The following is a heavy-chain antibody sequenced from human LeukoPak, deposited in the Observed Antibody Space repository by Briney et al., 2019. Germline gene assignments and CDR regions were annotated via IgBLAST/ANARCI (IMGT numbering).Heavy chain of an antibody. J-gene: IGHJ4*02. V-gene: IGHV3-30-3*01. CDR1: GFTFNSYA. CDR2: ISSDGSNN. D-gene: IGHD3-10*01. Sequence: GGSLRLSCAASGFTFNSYAMHWVRQAPGKGLEWVAVISSDGSNNYYADSVKGRFTISRDNAKNSLYLQMNSLRAEDTAVYYCARLRGSGSFDYWGQGTLVTVSS. CDR3: ARLRGSGSFDY.